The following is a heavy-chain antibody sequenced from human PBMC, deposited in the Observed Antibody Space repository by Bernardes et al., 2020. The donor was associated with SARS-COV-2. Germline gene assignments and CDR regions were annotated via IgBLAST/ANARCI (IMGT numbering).Heavy chain of an antibody. CDR2: INHTGVT. CDR3: ARGRVTIFGVLVVLPGAGPLDF. CDR1: GGPFSDYY. V-gene: IGHV4-34*01. D-gene: IGHD3-3*01. Sequence: SETLSLTCAVYGGPFSDYYWTWVRQPPEKGLEWIGEINHTGVTQYNPSLKSRVTISLDTSKNQFSLKLSSVTAADTGVYYCARGRVTIFGVLVVLPGAGPLDFWGQGNPVTVAS. J-gene: IGHJ4*02.